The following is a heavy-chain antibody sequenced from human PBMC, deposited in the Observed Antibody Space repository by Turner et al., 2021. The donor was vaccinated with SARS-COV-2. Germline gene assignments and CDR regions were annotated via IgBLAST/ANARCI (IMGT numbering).Heavy chain of an antibody. CDR2: SYTSGNTVGIP. Sequence: QVKLQESGPGLLKPSQTLSLTCTFSGGSITSGSSCGTWIRPPAGRGLEWIGRSYTSGNTVGIPDYNPSLKSRVSISVDSSKNQFSLKLTSVTAADTAVYHCAKAVPGSGWFDPWGQGSLVTVSS. CDR3: AKAVPGSGWFDP. D-gene: IGHD3-10*01. CDR1: GGSITSGSSC. V-gene: IGHV4-61*02. J-gene: IGHJ5*02.